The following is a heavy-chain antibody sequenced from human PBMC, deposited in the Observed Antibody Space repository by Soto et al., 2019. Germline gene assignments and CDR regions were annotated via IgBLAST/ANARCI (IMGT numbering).Heavy chain of an antibody. CDR1: GFTFSSYW. CDR3: VRGDGDRYDGHGYLGRH. V-gene: IGHV3-7*04. CDR2: IKQDGSEK. J-gene: IGHJ4*02. D-gene: IGHD2-21*01. Sequence: GGSLRLSCAASGFTFSSYWMSWVRQAPGKGLEWVANIKQDGSEKYYVDSVKGRFTISRDNAKNTFYMEMNSARVEDTAVYYCVRGDGDRYDGHGYLGRHWGQGSLVTVSS.